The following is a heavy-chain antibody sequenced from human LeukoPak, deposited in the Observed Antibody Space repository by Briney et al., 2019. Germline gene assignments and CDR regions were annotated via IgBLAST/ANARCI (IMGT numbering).Heavy chain of an antibody. CDR2: IWYDGSNK. CDR1: GFTFDDYG. Sequence: GGSLRLSCAASGFTFDDYGMSWVRQAPGKGLEWVAVIWYDGSNKYYADSVKGRFTISRDNSKNTLYLQMNSLRAEDTAVYYCAKDLVSSGWPDAFDIWGQGTMVTVSS. V-gene: IGHV3-33*06. J-gene: IGHJ3*02. D-gene: IGHD6-19*01. CDR3: AKDLVSSGWPDAFDI.